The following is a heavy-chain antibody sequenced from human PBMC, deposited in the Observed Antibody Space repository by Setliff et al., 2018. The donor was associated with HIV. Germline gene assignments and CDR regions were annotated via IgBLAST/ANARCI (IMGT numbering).Heavy chain of an antibody. J-gene: IGHJ4*02. V-gene: IGHV4-4*09. D-gene: IGHD3-22*01. Sequence: SETLSLTCTVSGGSFSDYYRSWIRQPPGKGLEWIGYIYTSGSTNYNPSLKSRVTISVDTSKNQFSLKLSSVTAADTAVYYCARGLSFYDPGGFDYWGQGTLVTVSS. CDR1: GGSFSDYY. CDR2: IYTSGST. CDR3: ARGLSFYDPGGFDY.